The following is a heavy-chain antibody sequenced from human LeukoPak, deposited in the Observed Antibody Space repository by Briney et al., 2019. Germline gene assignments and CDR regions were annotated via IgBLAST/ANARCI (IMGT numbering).Heavy chain of an antibody. V-gene: IGHV3-23*05. CDR3: VPDSKEIPPAMDY. D-gene: IGHD2-2*01. J-gene: IGHJ4*02. Sequence: GGSLRLSCGVSGFTFSSFAMSWVRQAPGKGLEWVSGVSKSGGSTSKADSVKGRFTISRDNSKDTLYLQMNSLRAEDTAIYYCVPDSKEIPPAMDYWGQGTLVTVSS. CDR2: VSKSGGST. CDR1: GFTFSSFA.